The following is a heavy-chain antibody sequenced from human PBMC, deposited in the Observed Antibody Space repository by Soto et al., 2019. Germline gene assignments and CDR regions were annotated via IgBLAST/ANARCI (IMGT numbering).Heavy chain of an antibody. CDR3: ARHGSGWYWFDY. CDR2: ISNTGGTT. D-gene: IGHD6-19*01. V-gene: IGHV3-11*01. Sequence: GGSLRLSCEASGFILSDHHMSWIRQAPGQGLEWVSYISNTGGTTYYADSVKGRFTISRDNAKKSLYLQMNSLRDEDTAVYYCARHGSGWYWFDYWGQGTPVTVSS. J-gene: IGHJ4*02. CDR1: GFILSDHH.